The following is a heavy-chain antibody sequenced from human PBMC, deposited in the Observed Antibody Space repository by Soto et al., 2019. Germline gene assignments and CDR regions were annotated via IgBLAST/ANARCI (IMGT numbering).Heavy chain of an antibody. V-gene: IGHV4-59*08. CDR2: IYYSGST. D-gene: IGHD5-12*01. J-gene: IGHJ6*03. Sequence: SXTLSLTCTVSGGSMSSYYWSWIRQPPGNGLEWIGYIYYSGSTNYNPSLKSRVTISVDTSKNQFSLKLSSVTAADTAVYYCARHGSVYYYYYMDVWGKGTTVTVSS. CDR3: ARHGSVYYYYYMDV. CDR1: GGSMSSYY.